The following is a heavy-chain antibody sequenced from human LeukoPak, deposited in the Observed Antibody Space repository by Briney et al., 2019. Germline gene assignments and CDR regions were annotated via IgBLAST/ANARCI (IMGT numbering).Heavy chain of an antibody. V-gene: IGHV3-20*01. J-gene: IGHJ6*03. D-gene: IGHD6-6*01. CDR2: INWNGGSI. CDR1: GFKFSDHY. CDR3: ARASSYYYSYMDV. Sequence: GGSQRLSCAASGFKFSDHYIDWVRQAPGKGLEWVSGINWNGGSIGYADSVKGRFTISRDNAKNSLYLQMNSLRAEDTALYHCARASSYYYSYMDVWGKGTTVTVSS.